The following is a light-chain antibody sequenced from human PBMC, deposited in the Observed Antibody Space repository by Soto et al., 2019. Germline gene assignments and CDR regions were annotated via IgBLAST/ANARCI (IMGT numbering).Light chain of an antibody. CDR3: QQYSIWRT. V-gene: IGKV3-15*01. Sequence: EVVMTRSPATLSLSPGERATLSCRASESVSNNLAWYQQKAGQAPRLLIYGASTRATGIPARFSGSGSGTEFTLTISSLQSEDFAVYYCQQYSIWRTFGQGTTVDIK. CDR1: ESVSNN. CDR2: GAS. J-gene: IGKJ1*01.